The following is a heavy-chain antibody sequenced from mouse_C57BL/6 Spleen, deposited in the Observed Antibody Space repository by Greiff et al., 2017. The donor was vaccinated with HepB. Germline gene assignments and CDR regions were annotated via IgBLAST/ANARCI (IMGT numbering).Heavy chain of an antibody. J-gene: IGHJ4*01. CDR2: INPNNGGT. CDR1: GYTFTDYY. CDR3: ARYSSGWGAMDY. V-gene: IGHV1-26*01. D-gene: IGHD3-2*02. Sequence: EVQLQQSGPELVKPGASVKISCKASGYTFTDYYMNWVKQSHGKSLEWIGDINPNNGGTSYNQKFKGKATLTVDKSSSTAYMELRSLTSEDSAVYYCARYSSGWGAMDYWGQGTSVTVSS.